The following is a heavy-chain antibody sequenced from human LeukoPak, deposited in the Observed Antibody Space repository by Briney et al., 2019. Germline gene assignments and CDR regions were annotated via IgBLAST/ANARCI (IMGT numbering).Heavy chain of an antibody. J-gene: IGHJ4*02. D-gene: IGHD5-24*01. CDR2: IDESGST. Sequence: SETPSLTCTVSGGSISKSSFYWAWIRQPPGRGPEWIGSIDESGSTYYNPSLKSRLTISVDTSKNQFSLRLRFVTAADTAVYYCAKIGMATLFDYWGQGILITVSS. CDR3: AKIGMATLFDY. V-gene: IGHV4-39*05. CDR1: GGSISKSSFY.